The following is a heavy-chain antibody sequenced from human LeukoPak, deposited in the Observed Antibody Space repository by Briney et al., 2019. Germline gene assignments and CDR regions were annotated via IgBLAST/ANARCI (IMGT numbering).Heavy chain of an antibody. V-gene: IGHV3-33*06. CDR1: GFTFSSYG. CDR3: AKDGAADDAFDI. J-gene: IGHJ3*02. CDR2: IWYDGSEK. D-gene: IGHD6-13*01. Sequence: GGSLRLSCAASGFTFSSYGMHWVRQAPGKGLEWVAVIWYDGSEKYYADSVKGRFAISRDNSRNTLYLQMNSLRAEDTAVYYCAKDGAADDAFDIWGQGTMVTVSS.